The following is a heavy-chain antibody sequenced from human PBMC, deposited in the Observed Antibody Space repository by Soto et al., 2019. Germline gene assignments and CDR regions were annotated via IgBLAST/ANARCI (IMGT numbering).Heavy chain of an antibody. J-gene: IGHJ4*02. CDR2: INPNSGGT. CDR3: ARGVITFGGVIGNYSDY. D-gene: IGHD3-16*02. V-gene: IGHV1-2*04. CDR1: GYTFTGYY. Sequence: GASVKVSCKASGYTFTGYYMHWVRQAPGQGLEWMGWINPNSGGTNYAQKFQGWVTMTRDTSISTAYMELSRLRSDDTAAYYCARGVITFGGVIGNYSDYWGQGTLVTVSS.